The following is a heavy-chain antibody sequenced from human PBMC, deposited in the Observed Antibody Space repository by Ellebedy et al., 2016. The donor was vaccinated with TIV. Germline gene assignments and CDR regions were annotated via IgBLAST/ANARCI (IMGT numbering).Heavy chain of an antibody. CDR3: ARHSGYHLSGHFDH. CDR2: IIAIFGTP. CDR1: GGIFRSNA. D-gene: IGHD5-12*01. V-gene: IGHV1-69*13. Sequence: SVKVSCKASGGIFRSNALSWVRQAPGQGLEWIGGIIAIFGTPKYAQKFQGRVTITADESTSTAYMEVSGLRSEDTAMYYCARHSGYHLSGHFDHWGRGSLVTVSA. J-gene: IGHJ4*02.